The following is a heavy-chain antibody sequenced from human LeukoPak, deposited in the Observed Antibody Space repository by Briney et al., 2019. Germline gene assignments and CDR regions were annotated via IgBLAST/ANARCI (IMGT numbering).Heavy chain of an antibody. J-gene: IGHJ4*02. Sequence: GGSLSLSCAASRITVSRNYMNWVRQAPGKGLEWISVMYSGGTTYYADSVKGRFTISRDSSKNMLYLQMNNLRPEDTAVYYCARDVCSGPSCLDYWGQGTLVTVSS. CDR2: MYSGGTT. CDR3: ARDVCSGPSCLDY. CDR1: RITVSRNY. V-gene: IGHV3-66*01. D-gene: IGHD2-2*01.